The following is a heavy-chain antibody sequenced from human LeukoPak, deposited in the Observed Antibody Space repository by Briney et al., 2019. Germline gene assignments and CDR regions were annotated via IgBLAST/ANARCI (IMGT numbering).Heavy chain of an antibody. CDR2: INHSGST. J-gene: IGHJ4*02. Sequence: SETLSLTCAVYGGSFSGYYWSWIRQPPGKGLEWIGEINHSGSTNYNPSLKSRVTISVDTSKNQFSLKLSSVTAADTAVYYCATLYYYGSGSYYTPGYWGQGTLVTVSS. D-gene: IGHD3-10*01. CDR3: ATLYYYGSGSYYTPGY. CDR1: GGSFSGYY. V-gene: IGHV4-34*01.